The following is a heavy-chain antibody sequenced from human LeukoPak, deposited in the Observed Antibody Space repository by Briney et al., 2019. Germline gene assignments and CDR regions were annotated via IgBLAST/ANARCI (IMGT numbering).Heavy chain of an antibody. CDR2: IRSKANSYAT. Sequence: PGGSLRLSCAASGFTFSGSAMHWVRQASGKGLEWVGRIRSKANSYATAYAASVEGRFTISRDDSKNTAYLQMNSLKTEDAAVYYCTITYYYDSSGYSLGYWGQGTLVTVSS. CDR3: TITYYYDSSGYSLGY. V-gene: IGHV3-73*01. D-gene: IGHD3-22*01. CDR1: GFTFSGSA. J-gene: IGHJ4*02.